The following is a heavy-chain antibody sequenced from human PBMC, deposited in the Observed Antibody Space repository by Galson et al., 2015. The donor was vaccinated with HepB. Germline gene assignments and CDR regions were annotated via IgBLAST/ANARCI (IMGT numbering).Heavy chain of an antibody. CDR1: GYTFTTYA. D-gene: IGHD2-8*01. V-gene: IGHV1-3*01. Sequence: SVKVSCKASGYTFTTYAIHWVRQAPGQRLEWMGWINAGNGNTKYSQNFQGRVTITTYTSASTAYMELSSLRSEDTAVYYCAMDSEYFHYWGRGTLVTVSS. CDR3: AMDSEYFHY. CDR2: INAGNGNT. J-gene: IGHJ4*02.